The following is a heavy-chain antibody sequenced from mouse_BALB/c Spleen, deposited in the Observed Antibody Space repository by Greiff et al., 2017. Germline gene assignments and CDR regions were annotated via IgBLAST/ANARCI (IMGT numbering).Heavy chain of an antibody. CDR1: GYTFTDYY. D-gene: IGHD2-1*01. J-gene: IGHJ3*01. Sequence: QVQLKQSGAELARPGASVKLSCKASGYTFTDYYINWVKQRTGQGLEWIGEIYPGSGNTYYNEKFKGKATLTADKSSSTAYMQLSSLTSEDSAVYFCVKSKSLYGNSAWLAYWGQGTLVTVSA. CDR2: IYPGSGNT. CDR3: VKSKSLYGNSAWLAY. V-gene: IGHV1-77*01.